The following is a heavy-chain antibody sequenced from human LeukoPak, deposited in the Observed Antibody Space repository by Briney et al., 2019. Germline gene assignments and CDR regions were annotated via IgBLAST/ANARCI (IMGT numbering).Heavy chain of an antibody. CDR1: GFTFSSYE. CDR3: VKENTSWRMVYFDY. D-gene: IGHD2-2*01. CDR2: ISSSGSTI. V-gene: IGHV3-48*03. Sequence: GGSLRLSCAASGFTFSSYEMNWVRQAPGKGLEWVSYISSSGSTIYYADSVKGRFTISRDNAKNSLYLQMNSLRAEDTAVYYCVKENTSWRMVYFDYWGQGTLVTVSS. J-gene: IGHJ4*02.